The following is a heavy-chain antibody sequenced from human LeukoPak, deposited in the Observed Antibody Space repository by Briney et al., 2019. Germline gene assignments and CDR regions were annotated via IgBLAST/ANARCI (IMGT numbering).Heavy chain of an antibody. J-gene: IGHJ4*02. D-gene: IGHD3-22*01. CDR2: INLSGST. CDR3: VRRVAGSSYRDY. V-gene: IGHV4-34*01. Sequence: SETLSLTCAVYGGSFSDYYWSWIRQPPGKGLEWIGEINLSGSTNYNPSLKSRVTISVDTSKNQFSLKLSSVTAADTADYYCVRRVAGSSYRDYWGQGTLVTVSS. CDR1: GGSFSDYY.